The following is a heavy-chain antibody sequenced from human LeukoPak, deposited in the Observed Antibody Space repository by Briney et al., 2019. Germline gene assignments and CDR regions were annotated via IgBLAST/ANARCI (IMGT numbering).Heavy chain of an antibody. J-gene: IGHJ4*02. CDR3: ARDDFWSGYPGPD. CDR2: IYYSGST. V-gene: IGHV4-39*01. D-gene: IGHD3-3*01. Sequence: SETLSLTCTVSGGSISSSSYYWGWIRQPPGKGLEWLGSIYYSGSTYYNPSLKSRVTISVDTSKNQFSLKLSSVTAADTAVYYCARDDFWSGYPGPDWGQGTLVTVSS. CDR1: GGSISSSSYY.